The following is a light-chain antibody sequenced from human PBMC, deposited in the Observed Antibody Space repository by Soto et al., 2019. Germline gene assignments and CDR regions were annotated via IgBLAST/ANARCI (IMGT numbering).Light chain of an antibody. CDR1: QGISSY. CDR3: QPYNSYSPLT. CDR2: AAS. Sequence: DIQLTQSPSFLSASVGDRVTITCRASQGISSYLAWYQQKPGKAPKLLIYAASTLESGVPSRFSGSGSGTEFTLTISSLQPDDFATYYCQPYNSYSPLTFGGGTKVDI. V-gene: IGKV1-9*01. J-gene: IGKJ4*01.